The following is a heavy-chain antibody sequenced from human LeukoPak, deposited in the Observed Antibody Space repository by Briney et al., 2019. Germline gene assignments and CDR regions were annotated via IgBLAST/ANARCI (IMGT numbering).Heavy chain of an antibody. CDR2: INHSGST. CDR3: ARVEPIVVVTATPYYFDY. V-gene: IGHV4-34*01. CDR1: GGSFSGYY. Sequence: PSETLSLTCAVYGGSFSGYYWSWIRQPPGKGLEWIGEINHSGSTNYNPSLKSRVTISVDTSKNQFSLKLSSVTAADTAVYYCARVEPIVVVTATPYYFDYWGQGTLVTVYS. D-gene: IGHD2-21*02. J-gene: IGHJ4*02.